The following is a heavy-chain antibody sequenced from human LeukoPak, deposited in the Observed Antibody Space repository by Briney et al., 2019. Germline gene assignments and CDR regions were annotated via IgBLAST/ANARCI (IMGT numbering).Heavy chain of an antibody. Sequence: GASVKVSCKASGYNVTSNDINWVRQATGQGLEWMGWMNPNSGNIGYAQKFQGRVTMTWNTSIRTAYMELSSVRSEGSAVYYCARTPMYSSNYYHMDVWGKGTTVTVSS. J-gene: IGHJ6*03. CDR3: ARTPMYSSNYYHMDV. V-gene: IGHV1-8*01. CDR2: MNPNSGNI. CDR1: GYNVTSND. D-gene: IGHD6-19*01.